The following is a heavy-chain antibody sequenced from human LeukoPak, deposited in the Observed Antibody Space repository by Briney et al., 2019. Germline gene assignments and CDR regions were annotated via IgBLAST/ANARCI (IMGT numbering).Heavy chain of an antibody. J-gene: IGHJ2*01. CDR2: IYYSGST. CDR3: ARDRGNRLSTTVAGDWYFDL. D-gene: IGHD4-23*01. V-gene: IGHV4-59*12. CDR1: GGSISSYY. Sequence: PSETLSLTCTVSGGSISSYYWSWIRQPPGKGLEWIGYIYYSGSTYYNPSLKSRVTISVDTSKNQFSLKLSSVTAADTAVYYCARDRGNRLSTTVAGDWYFDLWGRGTLVTVSS.